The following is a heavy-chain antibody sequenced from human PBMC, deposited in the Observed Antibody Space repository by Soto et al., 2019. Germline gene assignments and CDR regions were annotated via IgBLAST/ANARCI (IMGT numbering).Heavy chain of an antibody. V-gene: IGHV3-21*01. CDR3: VRARSTDSRPDY. CDR2: ITSSSSYI. D-gene: IGHD3-22*01. J-gene: IGHJ4*02. Sequence: PGGSLRLSCAASGFTFTSYVMTWVRQAPGKGLEWVASITSSSSYIYYEDSLKGRFTISRDNAKNSLFLQLDSLRAEDTAVYFCVRARSTDSRPDYWGQGTLVTVSS. CDR1: GFTFTSYV.